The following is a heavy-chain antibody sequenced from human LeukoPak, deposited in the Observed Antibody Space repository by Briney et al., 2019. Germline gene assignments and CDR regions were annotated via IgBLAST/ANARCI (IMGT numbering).Heavy chain of an antibody. J-gene: IGHJ4*02. CDR3: APLWFGWSAGGFQGDY. D-gene: IGHD3-10*01. V-gene: IGHV3-21*01. CDR2: ISSSSSYI. CDR1: GFTFSSYS. Sequence: GGSLRLSCAASGFTFSSYSMNWVRQAPGKGLVWVSSISSSSSYIYYADSVKGRFTISRDNAKNSLYLQMNSLRAEDTAVYYCAPLWFGWSAGGFQGDYWGQGTLVTVSS.